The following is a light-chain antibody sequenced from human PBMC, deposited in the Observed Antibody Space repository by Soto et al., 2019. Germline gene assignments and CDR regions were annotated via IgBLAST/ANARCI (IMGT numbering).Light chain of an antibody. J-gene: IGKJ4*01. CDR2: GAS. CDR3: QQYGGSPLVT. Sequence: EIVLTQSPGTLSLSPGERATLSCRASQSVSGKYLAWYQQKPGQAPRLLISGASSRATGIPDRFSGSGSGTDFTLTISRLEPEDSAVYYCQQYGGSPLVTFGGGTKVEIK. V-gene: IGKV3-20*01. CDR1: QSVSGKY.